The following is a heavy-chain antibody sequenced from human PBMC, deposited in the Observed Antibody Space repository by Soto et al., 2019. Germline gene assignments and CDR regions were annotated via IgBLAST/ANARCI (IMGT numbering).Heavy chain of an antibody. CDR1: GGSISSGDYY. D-gene: IGHD2-15*01. CDR2: IYYSGST. CDR3: ARRYCSGGRCYWEGSYYGMDV. Sequence: QVQLQESGPGLVKPSQTLSLTCTVSGGSISSGDYYWSWIRQPPGKGLEWIGYIYYSGSTYYNPSLXXXVTISVNPSKXXFXLXXSSVTAADTAVYYCARRYCSGGRCYWEGSYYGMDVWGQGPTVTVSS. V-gene: IGHV4-30-4*01. J-gene: IGHJ6*02.